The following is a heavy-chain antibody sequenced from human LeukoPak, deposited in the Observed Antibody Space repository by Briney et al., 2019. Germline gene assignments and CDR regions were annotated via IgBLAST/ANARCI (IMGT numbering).Heavy chain of an antibody. J-gene: IGHJ4*02. D-gene: IGHD6-6*01. CDR1: GGTFRNHD. CDR2: IIPIFGTP. Sequence: SVKVSCKASGGTFRNHDINWVRQAPGQGLEWMGGIIPIFGTPNYAQKFQGRVTITADESTTTAYMELSSLRSEDTAVYYCARRSSSSSSHFDYWGQGTLVAVSS. V-gene: IGHV1-69*13. CDR3: ARRSSSSSSHFDY.